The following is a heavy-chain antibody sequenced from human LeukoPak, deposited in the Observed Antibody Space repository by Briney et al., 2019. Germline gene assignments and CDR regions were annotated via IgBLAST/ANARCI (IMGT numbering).Heavy chain of an antibody. CDR1: GYTFTSYD. CDR3: ARSILEWLYYYYGMDV. V-gene: IGHV1-8*01. Sequence: ASVKVSCKASGYTFTSYDINWVRQATGQGLEWMGWMNPNSGNTGYAQKFQGRVTMTRNTSISTTYMELSSLRSGDTAVYYCARSILEWLYYYYGMDVWGQGTTVTVSS. D-gene: IGHD3-3*01. CDR2: MNPNSGNT. J-gene: IGHJ6*02.